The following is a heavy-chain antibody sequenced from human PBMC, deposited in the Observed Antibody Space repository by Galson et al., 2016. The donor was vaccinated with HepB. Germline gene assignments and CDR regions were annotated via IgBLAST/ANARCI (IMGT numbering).Heavy chain of an antibody. V-gene: IGHV4-31*03. Sequence: TLSLTCTVSGDSISSGGYFWSWIRQHPGKGLEWIGYIYYSGTTHYNPSLKSRVTISVDTPKNQFSLKLTSVTAADTAVYFCARCNTWFDPWGQGTLVTVSS. CDR2: IYYSGTT. J-gene: IGHJ5*02. CDR1: GDSISSGGYF. D-gene: IGHD2/OR15-2a*01. CDR3: ARCNTWFDP.